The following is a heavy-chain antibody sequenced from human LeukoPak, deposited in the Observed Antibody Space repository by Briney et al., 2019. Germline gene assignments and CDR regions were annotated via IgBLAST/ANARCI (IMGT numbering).Heavy chain of an antibody. CDR2: ISAYNGHT. CDR3: ARDWYCNSTSCYNLFDP. Sequence: ASVKVSCKASGYTFTSYGISWVRQAPGQGLEWVGWISAYNGHTNYAQNLQGRVTMTTDTSTSTAYMELRNLRSDDTAVYYYARDWYCNSTSCYNLFDPWGQGTLVTVSS. V-gene: IGHV1-18*01. J-gene: IGHJ5*02. CDR1: GYTFTSYG. D-gene: IGHD2-2*01.